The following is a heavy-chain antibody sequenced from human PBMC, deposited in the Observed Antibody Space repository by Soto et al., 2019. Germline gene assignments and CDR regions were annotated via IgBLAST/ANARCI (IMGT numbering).Heavy chain of an antibody. D-gene: IGHD3-10*01. CDR3: ATYGSGSYYHHYGMDV. CDR2: IIPIFGTA. Sequence: ASVKVSCKASGGTFSSYAISWVRQAPGQGLEWMGGIIPIFGTANYAQKFQGRVTITADESTSTAYMELSSLRSEDTAVYYCATYGSGSYYHHYGMDVWGQGTTVTVSS. CDR1: GGTFSSYA. J-gene: IGHJ6*02. V-gene: IGHV1-69*13.